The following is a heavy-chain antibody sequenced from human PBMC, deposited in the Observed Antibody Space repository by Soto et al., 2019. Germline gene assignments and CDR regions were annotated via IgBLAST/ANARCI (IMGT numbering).Heavy chain of an antibody. J-gene: IGHJ4*02. CDR1: GYTFISYA. D-gene: IGHD6-13*01. Sequence: QVQLVQSGAEVKKPGASVNISCRASGYTFISYAIHWVRQAPGXXLEWMGWISAGSGNTKYSQRFQDRVTITGDTSASTAYLGLSSLTSEDTAVYYCVRAGRVAAGISWGQGTLVTVSS. CDR3: VRAGRVAAGIS. CDR2: ISAGSGNT. V-gene: IGHV1-3*01.